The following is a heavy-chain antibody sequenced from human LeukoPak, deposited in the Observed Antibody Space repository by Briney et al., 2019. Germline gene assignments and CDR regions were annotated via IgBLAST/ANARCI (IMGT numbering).Heavy chain of an antibody. D-gene: IGHD3-10*01. Sequence: SQTLSLTCTVSGGSISSGVYFWSWIRQPPGKGLERMGNNYYNGSTYYNPSLNSRVTISVDTSKNQFSLKLSSVTAADTAVYYCARDRKDYGSGSSRFDYWGQGTLVTVSS. V-gene: IGHV4-30-4*01. CDR2: NYYNGST. J-gene: IGHJ4*02. CDR1: GGSISSGVYF. CDR3: ARDRKDYGSGSSRFDY.